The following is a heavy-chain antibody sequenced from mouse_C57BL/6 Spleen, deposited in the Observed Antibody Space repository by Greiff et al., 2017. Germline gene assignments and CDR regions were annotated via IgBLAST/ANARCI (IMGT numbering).Heavy chain of an antibody. J-gene: IGHJ3*01. V-gene: IGHV1-15*01. Sequence: VQLQQSGAELVRPGASVTLSCKASGYTFTDYEMHWVKQTPVHGLEWIGAFDPETGGTAYNQKFKGKAILTADKSSRTASMELRSLTSEDSAVYYCTNYLPGFAYWGQGTLVTVSA. D-gene: IGHD5-5*01. CDR2: FDPETGGT. CDR1: GYTFTDYE. CDR3: TNYLPGFAY.